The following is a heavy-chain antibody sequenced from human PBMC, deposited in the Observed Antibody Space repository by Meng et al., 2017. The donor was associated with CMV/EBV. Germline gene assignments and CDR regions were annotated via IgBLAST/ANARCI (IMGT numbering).Heavy chain of an antibody. V-gene: IGHV1-69*05. J-gene: IGHJ6*02. Sequence: SVKVSCKASGYTFAGYQMHWVRQAPGQGLEWMGGIIPIFGTANYAQKFQGRVTITTDESTSTAYMELSSLRSEDTAVYYCARGYCSSTSCYTPQPGLEYYYYYYGMDVWGQGTTVTVSS. CDR2: IIPIFGTA. CDR1: GYTFAGYQ. D-gene: IGHD2-2*02. CDR3: ARGYCSSTSCYTPQPGLEYYYYYYGMDV.